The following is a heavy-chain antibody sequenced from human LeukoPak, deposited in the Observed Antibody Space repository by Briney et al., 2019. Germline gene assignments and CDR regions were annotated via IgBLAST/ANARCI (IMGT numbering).Heavy chain of an antibody. CDR2: ISSSSSYI. V-gene: IGHV3-21*01. CDR1: GFTFSSYS. Sequence: GGSLRLSCAASGFTFSSYSMNWVRQAPGKGLEWVSSISSSSSYIYYADSVKGRFTISRDNAKNSLYLQMNSLRAEDTAVYYCARDARYCSGGSCYSFDYWGQGTLVTVSS. D-gene: IGHD2-15*01. CDR3: ARDARYCSGGSCYSFDY. J-gene: IGHJ4*02.